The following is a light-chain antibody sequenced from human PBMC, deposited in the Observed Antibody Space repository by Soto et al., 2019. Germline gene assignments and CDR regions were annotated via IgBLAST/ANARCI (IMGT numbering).Light chain of an antibody. V-gene: IGLV1-47*01. CDR2: RNN. CDR1: SSHIGSNY. Sequence: QCVLTQPPPASGTPGPRGTISCSGSSSHIGSNYVYWYQQLPGTAPKLLIYRNNQRPSGVPDRFSGSKSGTSASLAISGLRSEDEADYYCAAWDDSLSGYVFGTGTKVTVL. J-gene: IGLJ1*01. CDR3: AAWDDSLSGYV.